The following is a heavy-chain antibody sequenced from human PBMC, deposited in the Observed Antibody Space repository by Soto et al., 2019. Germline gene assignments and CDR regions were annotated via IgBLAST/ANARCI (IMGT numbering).Heavy chain of an antibody. CDR2: ISYDGHIV. J-gene: IGHJ3*02. V-gene: IGHV3-30*03. CDR1: GFTFSSYT. Sequence: QVQLVESGGGVVQPGKSLRLSCAASGFTFSSYTMHWVRQAPGKGLEWVALISYDGHIVYYADSVKGRSTISRDNSKNTLYLQLNSLRAEDTAFYYCARGPYDFWSGYVADAFDIWGQGTEVTVSS. D-gene: IGHD3-3*01. CDR3: ARGPYDFWSGYVADAFDI.